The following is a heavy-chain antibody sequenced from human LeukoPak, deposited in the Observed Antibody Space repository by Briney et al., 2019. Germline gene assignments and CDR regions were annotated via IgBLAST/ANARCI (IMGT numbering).Heavy chain of an antibody. J-gene: IGHJ6*02. CDR2: IKQDGSEK. CDR1: GFTFSSYW. D-gene: IGHD2-21*01. V-gene: IGHV3-7*01. Sequence: GGSLRLSCAASGFTFSSYWMSWVRQAPGKGLEWVANIKQDGSEKYYVDSVKGRLTISRDNAKNSLYLQMNSLRADDTAVYYCGRDDCGGDCYYGMDVWGQGTRVTVSS. CDR3: GRDDCGGDCYYGMDV.